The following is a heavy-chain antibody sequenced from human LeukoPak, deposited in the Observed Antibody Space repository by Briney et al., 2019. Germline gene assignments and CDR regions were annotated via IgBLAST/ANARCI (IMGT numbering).Heavy chain of an antibody. CDR2: ITRDGSTT. J-gene: IGHJ4*01. CDR3: AGYDIWYRRF. D-gene: IGHD3/OR15-3a*01. CDR1: GFSLSGYW. Sequence: PGGSLSLSCAASGFSLSGYWMHWVRQTPGKGLMWVSRITRDGSTTWYADCVKGRFTVSRDNGKKTLFLEMNSRRDEDTAVYYCAGYDIWYRRFWGQVTLVTVSS. V-gene: IGHV3-74*01.